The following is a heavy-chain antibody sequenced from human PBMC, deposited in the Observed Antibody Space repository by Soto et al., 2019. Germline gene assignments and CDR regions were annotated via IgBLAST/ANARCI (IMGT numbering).Heavy chain of an antibody. D-gene: IGHD6-19*01. J-gene: IGHJ1*01. V-gene: IGHV1-18*01. CDR1: GYTFASSG. CDR2: ISTYNGNT. CDR3: AKGVPGIAVAGTGYFQH. Sequence: GSVKVSCKASGYTFASSGISWVRQAPGQGLEWMGWISTYNGNTNYAQKLQGRVTMTTDTSTSTAYMELRSLRSDDTAVYYCAKGVPGIAVAGTGYFQHWGQDTLVTVSS.